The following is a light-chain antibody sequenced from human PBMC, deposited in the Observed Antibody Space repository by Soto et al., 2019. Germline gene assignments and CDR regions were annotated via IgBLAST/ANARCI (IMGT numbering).Light chain of an antibody. Sequence: QSALTHPGSVSGAPGQSITISCTGTSSDVGGYNFVSWYQQHPGKAPKLMIYDVSYRPSGVSDRFSGSKSGNTASLIISGLQAEDEADYYCISYTSSSTVVFGGGTQLTVL. CDR3: ISYTSSSTVV. CDR1: SSDVGGYNF. J-gene: IGLJ2*01. CDR2: DVS. V-gene: IGLV2-14*01.